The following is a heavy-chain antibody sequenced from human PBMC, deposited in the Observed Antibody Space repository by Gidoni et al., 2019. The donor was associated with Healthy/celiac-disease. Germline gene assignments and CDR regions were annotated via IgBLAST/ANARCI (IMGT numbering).Heavy chain of an antibody. V-gene: IGHV4-34*01. CDR1: GGSFSGYY. Sequence: QVQLQQWGAGLLKPSETLSLTCAVYGGSFSGYYWSWIRQPPGKGLEWIGEINHSGSTNYNPSLKSRVTISVDTSKNQFSLKLSSVTAADTAVYYCARGGRRSGYFETYYFDYWGQGTLVTVSS. D-gene: IGHD3-22*01. CDR2: INHSGST. J-gene: IGHJ4*02. CDR3: ARGGRRSGYFETYYFDY.